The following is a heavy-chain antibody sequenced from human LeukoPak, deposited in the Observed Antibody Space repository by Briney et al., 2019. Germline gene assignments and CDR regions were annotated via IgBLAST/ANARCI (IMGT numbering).Heavy chain of an antibody. J-gene: IGHJ4*02. CDR3: ARDKQHSYGRYFDH. CDR2: MQSTGNS. Sequence: SETLSLTCTVSGGSISTYHWNWIRKSPGKGLEWIGYMQSTGNSNYNPSLKSRVTMSVDMSRNQIVLNLSSVTAADTAVYFCARDKQHSYGRYFDHWGQGTLVTVSS. V-gene: IGHV4-59*01. D-gene: IGHD5-18*01. CDR1: GGSISTYH.